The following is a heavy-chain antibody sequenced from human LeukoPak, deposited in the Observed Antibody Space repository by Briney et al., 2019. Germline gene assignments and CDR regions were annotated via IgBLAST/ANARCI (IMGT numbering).Heavy chain of an antibody. CDR3: AREMGPRIAAGSSFDY. CDR2: ISYCGYNK. CDR1: GLTLRTFA. Sequence: GSSVTLPCGPSGLTLRTFAMLWVPGSRGGAVECVALISYCGYNKYYADSVKGRFTISRDNYKNTLYLHLNSLRAEESAVFYCAREMGPRIAAGSSFDYWGQGTLVTVSS. J-gene: IGHJ4*02. V-gene: IGHV3-30*01. D-gene: IGHD6-13*01.